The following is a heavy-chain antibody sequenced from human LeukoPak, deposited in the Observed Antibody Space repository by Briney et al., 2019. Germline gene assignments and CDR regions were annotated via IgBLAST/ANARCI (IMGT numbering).Heavy chain of an antibody. CDR3: ARDLPAYYYYYGMDV. Sequence: ASVKVSCKASGYTFTSYDINWVRQATGQGLEWMGWMNPNSGNTGYAQKFQGRVTMTRNTSISTAYMELSSLRSEDTAVYYCARDLPAYYYYYGMDVWGQGTTVTVSS. CDR2: MNPNSGNT. D-gene: IGHD2-2*01. V-gene: IGHV1-8*01. J-gene: IGHJ6*02. CDR1: GYTFTSYD.